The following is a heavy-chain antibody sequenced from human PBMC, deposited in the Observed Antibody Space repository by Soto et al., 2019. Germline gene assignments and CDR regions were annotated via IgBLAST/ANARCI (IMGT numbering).Heavy chain of an antibody. J-gene: IGHJ6*02. Sequence: GGSLRLSCAASGFTFSSYAMSWVRQAPGKGLEWVSAISGSGGSTYYADSVKGRFTISRDNSKNTLYLQMNSLRAEDTAVYYCAKYLGRIAARRGGMDVWGQGTTVTVSS. CDR1: GFTFSSYA. V-gene: IGHV3-23*01. CDR3: AKYLGRIAARRGGMDV. D-gene: IGHD6-6*01. CDR2: ISGSGGST.